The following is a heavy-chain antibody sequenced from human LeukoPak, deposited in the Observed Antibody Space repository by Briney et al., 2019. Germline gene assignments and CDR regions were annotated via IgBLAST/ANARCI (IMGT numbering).Heavy chain of an antibody. CDR3: ARSTTVVTPFDY. J-gene: IGHJ4*02. CDR1: GGTFSSYT. D-gene: IGHD4-23*01. CDR2: IIPIFGTA. V-gene: IGHV1-69*05. Sequence: SVKVSCKASGGTFSSYTISWVRQAPGQGLEWMGGIIPIFGTANYAQKFQGRVTITTDESTSTAYMELSSLRSEDTAVYYCARSTTVVTPFDYWGQGTLVTVSS.